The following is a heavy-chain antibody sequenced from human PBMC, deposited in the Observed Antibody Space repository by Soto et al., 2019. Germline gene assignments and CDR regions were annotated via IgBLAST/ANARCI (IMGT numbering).Heavy chain of an antibody. CDR1: GYTFTSYG. D-gene: IGHD6-6*01. J-gene: IGHJ5*02. CDR3: ARYSGGAARNNWFDP. CDR2: ISAYNGNT. Sequence: ASVKVSCKASGYTFTSYGISWVRQAPGQGLEWMGWISAYNGNTNYAQKLQGRVTMTTDTSTSTAYMELRSLRSDDTAVYYCARYSGGAARNNWFDPWGQGTLVTVSS. V-gene: IGHV1-18*01.